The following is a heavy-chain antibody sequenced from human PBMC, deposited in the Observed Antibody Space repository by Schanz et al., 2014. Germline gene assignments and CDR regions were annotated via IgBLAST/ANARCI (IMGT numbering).Heavy chain of an antibody. CDR1: GFSFSNYS. Sequence: EVHLVESGGSLVQPGGSLRLSCVASGFSFSNYSMNWVRQAPGKGLELLSHISGSGGESVDYADSVKGRITISRDNTRNSLYLQMNSLRVDDTAVYYCAREFVNWGQGTLVTVSS. CDR3: AREFVN. D-gene: IGHD2-21*01. V-gene: IGHV3-48*04. J-gene: IGHJ1*01. CDR2: ISGSGGESV.